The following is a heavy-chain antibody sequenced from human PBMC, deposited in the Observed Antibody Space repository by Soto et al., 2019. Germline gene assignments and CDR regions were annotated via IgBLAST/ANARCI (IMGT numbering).Heavy chain of an antibody. CDR1: GGSISSGGYY. D-gene: IGHD1-1*01. CDR3: ARWPQLEPRFDY. V-gene: IGHV4-31*01. CDR2: IYYSGST. Sequence: QVQLQESGPGLVKPSQTLSLTCTVSGGSISSGGYYWSWIRQHPGKGLEWIGYIYYSGSTYYNPSLKSXVXIXVYXSKNQFSLKLSSVTAADTAVYYCARWPQLEPRFDYWGQGTLVTVSS. J-gene: IGHJ4*02.